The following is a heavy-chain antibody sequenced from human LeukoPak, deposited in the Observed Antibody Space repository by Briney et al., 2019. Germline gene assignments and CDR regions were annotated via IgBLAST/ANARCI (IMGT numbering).Heavy chain of an antibody. J-gene: IGHJ4*02. CDR2: IIPIFGTA. V-gene: IGHV1-69*01. CDR3: ASPGGNYYDSSGYPFDY. Sequence: SVKVSCKASGGTFSSYAISWVRPAPGQGLEWMGGIIPIFGTANYAQKFQGRVTITADESTSTAYMELSSLRSGDTAVYYCASPGGNYYDSSGYPFDYWGQGTLVTVSS. D-gene: IGHD3-22*01. CDR1: GGTFSSYA.